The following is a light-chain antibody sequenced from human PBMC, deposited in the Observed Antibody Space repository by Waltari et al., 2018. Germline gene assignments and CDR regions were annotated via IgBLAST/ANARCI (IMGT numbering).Light chain of an antibody. J-gene: IGKJ1*01. CDR1: QSVLYSSNNKNY. Sequence: DIVMTQSPDSLAVSLGVRATLDCQPRQSVLYSSNNKNYLAWYQQKPGQPPKLLIYWASTRESGVPDRFSGSGSGTDFTLTISSLQAEDVAVYYCQQYYSTPWTFGQGTKVGIK. V-gene: IGKV4-1*01. CDR2: WAS. CDR3: QQYYSTPWT.